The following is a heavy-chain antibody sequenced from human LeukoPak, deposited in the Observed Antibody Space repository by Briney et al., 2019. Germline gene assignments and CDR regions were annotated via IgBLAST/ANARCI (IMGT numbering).Heavy chain of an antibody. Sequence: GGSLRLSCAASRFNFRSYEMNWVRQAPGKGLEWVSSISTSSSSIYYADSVKGRFTISRDNAENSLYLQMNSLRAEDTAVYYCAREGIAAPGLNDYWGQGTLVTVSS. D-gene: IGHD6-13*01. CDR3: AREGIAAPGLNDY. J-gene: IGHJ4*02. V-gene: IGHV3-48*03. CDR2: ISTSSSSI. CDR1: RFNFRSYE.